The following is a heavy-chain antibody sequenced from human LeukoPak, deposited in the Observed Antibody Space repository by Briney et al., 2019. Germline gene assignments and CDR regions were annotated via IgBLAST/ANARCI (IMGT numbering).Heavy chain of an antibody. D-gene: IGHD2-2*01. CDR2: INSDGSST. V-gene: IGHV3-74*01. CDR1: GFTFSSYW. Sequence: GGSLRLSCAASGFTFSSYWMHWVRQAPGKGLVWVSRINSDGSSTSYADSVKGRFTISRDNAKNTLYLQMNSLRAEDTAVYYCARGLPSTSCYGCPLYYYGMDVWGKGTTVTDSS. J-gene: IGHJ6*04. CDR3: ARGLPSTSCYGCPLYYYGMDV.